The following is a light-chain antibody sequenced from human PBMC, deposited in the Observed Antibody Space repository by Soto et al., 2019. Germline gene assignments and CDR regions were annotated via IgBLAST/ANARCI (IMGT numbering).Light chain of an antibody. J-gene: IGKJ5*01. CDR2: DAS. CDR1: QHVRSF. Sequence: EIVLTQSPATLSLSPGERATLSCRASQHVRSFVAWYQQKPGQAPRLLIYDASNRATGIPARFSGSGSGTDFTLTISSLEPEDFAVYYCHQRLNWPLTFGQGTRLEIK. CDR3: HQRLNWPLT. V-gene: IGKV3-11*01.